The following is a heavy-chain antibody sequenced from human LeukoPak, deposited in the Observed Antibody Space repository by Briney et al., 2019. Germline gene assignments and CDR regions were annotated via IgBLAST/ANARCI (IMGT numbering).Heavy chain of an antibody. CDR1: GVSISSYY. CDR2: IYYSGST. CDR3: ARVDYSNWFDP. V-gene: IGHV4-59*01. J-gene: IGHJ5*02. D-gene: IGHD4-11*01. Sequence: PSETLSLTCTVSGVSISSYYWNWIRQPPGKGLEWIGYIYYSGSTNYNPSLKSRVTISVDTSKNQFSLKLSSVTAADTAVYYCARVDYSNWFDPWGQGTLVTVSS.